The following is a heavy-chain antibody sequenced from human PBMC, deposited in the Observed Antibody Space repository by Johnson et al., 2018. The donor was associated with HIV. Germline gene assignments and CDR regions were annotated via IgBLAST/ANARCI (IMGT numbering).Heavy chain of an antibody. J-gene: IGHJ3*02. D-gene: IGHD3-3*01. CDR1: GFTFDDYT. V-gene: IGHV3-43*01. CDR2: ISWDGGST. CDR3: TRVLRFLEGTYGVDGFDI. Sequence: VQLVESGGVVVQPGGSLRLSCAASGFTFDDYTMHWVRQAPGKGLEWVSLISWDGGSTYYADSVKGRFTISRDNSKNSLYLQMNSLRAEDTALYYCTRVLRFLEGTYGVDGFDIWGQGTKVIVSS.